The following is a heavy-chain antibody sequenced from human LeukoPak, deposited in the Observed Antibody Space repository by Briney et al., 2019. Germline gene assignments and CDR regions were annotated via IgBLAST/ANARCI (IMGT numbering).Heavy chain of an antibody. D-gene: IGHD5-12*01. CDR2: MNPNRGNT. CDR3: ARSVRATTFLRS. V-gene: IGHV1-8*01. J-gene: IGHJ5*02. CDR1: GYTFTSYD. Sequence: ASVKVSCKSSGYTFTSYDINWVRQATGQGLEWRGWMNPNRGNTGYAQKCQGRVTMPRNTSISTAYMELSSLRSEDTAVYYCARSVRATTFLRSWGQGNLVTVSS.